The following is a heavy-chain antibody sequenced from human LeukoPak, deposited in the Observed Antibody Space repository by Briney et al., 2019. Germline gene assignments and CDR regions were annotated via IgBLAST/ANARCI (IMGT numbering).Heavy chain of an antibody. CDR1: GFTFSRYW. V-gene: IGHV3-7*01. CDR3: ARSKDLDY. J-gene: IGHJ4*02. Sequence: GGSLRLSCAASGFTFSRYWMNWVRQAPGKGLEWVANIKQDGSAQNYVDSVKGRFTISRDNAGNSLYLQMNSLRAEDTAVYYCARSKDLDYWGQGTLVTVSS. CDR2: IKQDGSAQ.